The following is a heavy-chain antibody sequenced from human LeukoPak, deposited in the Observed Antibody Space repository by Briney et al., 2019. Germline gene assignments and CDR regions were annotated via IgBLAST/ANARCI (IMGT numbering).Heavy chain of an antibody. Sequence: GESPKISCEGSGYSFNTYWIGWVRQMPGKGLEWMGIIYPGDSDTRYGPSFQGQVTISADKSISTVYLQWSSLKTSDTAMYYCARRYHDYSGYSRQFGYWGQGTLVTVSS. CDR2: IYPGDSDT. V-gene: IGHV5-51*01. D-gene: IGHD3-22*01. CDR3: ARRYHDYSGYSRQFGY. J-gene: IGHJ4*02. CDR1: GYSFNTYW.